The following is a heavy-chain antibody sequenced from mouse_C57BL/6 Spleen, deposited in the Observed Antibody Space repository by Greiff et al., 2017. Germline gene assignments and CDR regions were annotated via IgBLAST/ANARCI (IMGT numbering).Heavy chain of an antibody. D-gene: IGHD2-5*01. CDR3: ARAYYSNYGD. J-gene: IGHJ4*01. CDR1: GYSITSGYY. Sequence: EVKLLESGPGLVKPSQSLSLTCSVTGYSITSGYYWNWIRQFPGNKLEWMGYISYDGSNNYNPSLKNRISITRDTSKNQFFLTLNSVTTEDTATYCCARAYYSNYGDWGQGTSVTVSS. V-gene: IGHV3-6*01. CDR2: ISYDGSN.